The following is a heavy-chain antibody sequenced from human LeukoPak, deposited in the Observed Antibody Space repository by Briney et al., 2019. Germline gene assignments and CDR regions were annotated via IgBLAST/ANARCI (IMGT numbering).Heavy chain of an antibody. CDR1: GFTFSSYT. J-gene: IGHJ2*01. D-gene: IGHD3-22*01. CDR3: AKADSSGYTL. V-gene: IGHV3-48*01. CDR2: ISSGNSNI. Sequence: GGSLRLSCAASGFTFSSYTMNWVRQAPGKGLEWVSYISSGNSNIYYADSVKGRFTISRDNAKNSLYLQMNSLRVEDTAVYYCAKADSSGYTLWGRGTLVTVSS.